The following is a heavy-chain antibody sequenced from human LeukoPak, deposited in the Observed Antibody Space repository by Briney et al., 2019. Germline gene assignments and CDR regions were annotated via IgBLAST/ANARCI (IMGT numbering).Heavy chain of an antibody. CDR1: GYIFTTYW. CDR3: ARLLYYFDSSGYYYAPKAFDI. V-gene: IGHV5-51*01. J-gene: IGHJ3*02. D-gene: IGHD3-22*01. CDR2: IYPDDSDT. Sequence: GESLKISCKGSGYIFTTYWIGWVRQMPGKGLEWMGIIYPDDSDTRYSPSFQGQVTISADTSINTAYLQWSSLKASDTAMYYCARLLYYFDSSGYYYAPKAFDIWGQGTMVTVSS.